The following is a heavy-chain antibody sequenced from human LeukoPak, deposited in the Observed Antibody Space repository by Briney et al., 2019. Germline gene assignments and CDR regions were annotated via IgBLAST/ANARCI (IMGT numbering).Heavy chain of an antibody. J-gene: IGHJ5*02. V-gene: IGHV3-15*01. CDR2: IRSNSDGGTI. CDR1: GFTFSTYA. D-gene: IGHD3-22*01. CDR3: ATDFYDST. Sequence: GGSLRLSCAASGFTFSTYAMSWVRQAPGKGLEWVGRIRSNSDGGTIDYAAPVKGRFTLSRDDSKTTLYLQMNSLQTEDTAVYYCATDFYDSTWGQGTLVTVSS.